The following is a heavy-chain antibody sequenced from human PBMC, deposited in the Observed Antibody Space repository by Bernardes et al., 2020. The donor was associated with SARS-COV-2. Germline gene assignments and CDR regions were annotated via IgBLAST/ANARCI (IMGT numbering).Heavy chain of an antibody. V-gene: IGHV3-53*01. CDR1: GFTVRTKY. Sequence: GGSLRLSCAVSGFTVRTKYMTWVRQAQGKGLEWVSIIYVGGSRYHADSVKGRFTIPRDNSKNSLFLQMNSLGADDTAVYYCAGGDYPQGGDYWGQGTLVTVAS. D-gene: IGHD4-17*01. CDR2: IYVGGSR. J-gene: IGHJ4*02. CDR3: AGGDYPQGGDY.